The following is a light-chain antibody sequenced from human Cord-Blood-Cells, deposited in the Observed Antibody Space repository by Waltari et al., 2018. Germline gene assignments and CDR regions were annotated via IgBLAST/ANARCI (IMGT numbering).Light chain of an antibody. Sequence: EIVLTQSPATLSLSPGESAPLSCRASQSVSSYLAWYQQKPGQAPRLLIYDASNRATGIPARFSGSGSGTDFTLNISSLEPEDFAVYYCQQRSNWPPALTFGGGTKVEIK. J-gene: IGKJ4*01. CDR1: QSVSSY. CDR3: QQRSNWPPALT. CDR2: DAS. V-gene: IGKV3-11*01.